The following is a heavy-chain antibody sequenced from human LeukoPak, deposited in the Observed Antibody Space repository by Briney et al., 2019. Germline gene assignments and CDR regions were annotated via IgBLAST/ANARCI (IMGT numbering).Heavy chain of an antibody. CDR2: IKQDGSEK. Sequence: PGGSLRLSCAASGFTFSSYSMNWVRQAPGKGLEWVANIKQDGSEKYYVDSVKGRFTISRDNAKNSLYLQMNSLRAEDTAVYYCARELGQWLVYYYYYYMDVWGKGTTVTISS. V-gene: IGHV3-7*01. CDR3: ARELGQWLVYYYYYYMDV. D-gene: IGHD6-19*01. CDR1: GFTFSSYS. J-gene: IGHJ6*03.